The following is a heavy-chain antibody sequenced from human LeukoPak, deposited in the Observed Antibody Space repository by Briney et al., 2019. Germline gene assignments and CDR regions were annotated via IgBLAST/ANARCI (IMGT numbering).Heavy chain of an antibody. CDR1: GGSFSGYY. D-gene: IGHD2-8*01. CDR2: INHSGST. V-gene: IGHV4-34*01. CDR3: ARLIYCTNGVCDGDY. Sequence: PSETLSLTCAVYGGSFSGYYWSWIRQPPGKGLDWIGEINHSGSTNYNPSLKSRVTISVDTSKNQFSLKLSSVTAADTAVYYCARLIYCTNGVCDGDYWGQGTLVTVSS. J-gene: IGHJ4*02.